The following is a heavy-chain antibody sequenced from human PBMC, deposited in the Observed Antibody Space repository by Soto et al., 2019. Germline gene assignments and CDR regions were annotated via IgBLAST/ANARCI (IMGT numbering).Heavy chain of an antibody. CDR3: AHIRWVRGFTPDLAV. CDR2: IYWDDDN. V-gene: IGHV2-5*02. CDR1: GFSLTTNGMG. D-gene: IGHD3-10*01. Sequence: QITLKESGPTLVKPTQTLTLTCTFSGFSLTTNGMGVGWIRQPPGKALEWLGIIYWDDDNRYSPSLKSRLTITKDTSKNQVVLTLTNMDPVDTATYYCAHIRWVRGFTPDLAVWGKGTTVTVSS. J-gene: IGHJ6*03.